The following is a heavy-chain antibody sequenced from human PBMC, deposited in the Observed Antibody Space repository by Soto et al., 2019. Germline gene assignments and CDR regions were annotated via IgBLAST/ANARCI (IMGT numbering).Heavy chain of an antibody. CDR3: ARELPPIFGVVSQGGFDY. CDR2: IYYSGST. Sequence: SETLSLTCTVSGGSISSYYWSWIRQPPGKGLERIGYIYYSGSTNYNPSLKSRVTISVDTSKNQFSLKLSSVTAADTAVYYCARELPPIFGVVSQGGFDYWGQATLVTVSS. D-gene: IGHD3-3*01. J-gene: IGHJ4*02. CDR1: GGSISSYY. V-gene: IGHV4-59*01.